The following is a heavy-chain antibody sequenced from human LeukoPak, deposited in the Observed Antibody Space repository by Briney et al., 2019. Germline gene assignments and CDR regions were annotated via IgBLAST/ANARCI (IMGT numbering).Heavy chain of an antibody. D-gene: IGHD3-22*01. CDR3: ARGTHYYDISGYDY. J-gene: IGHJ4*02. Sequence: GGSLRLSCAASGFIFDDYGMSWVRQAPGKGLEWVSGINWKGGSTGYADSVKGRFTISRDNAKNSLYLQMNSLRAEDTAVYYCARGTHYYDISGYDYWDQGTLVIVSS. CDR2: INWKGGST. CDR1: GFIFDDYG. V-gene: IGHV3-20*04.